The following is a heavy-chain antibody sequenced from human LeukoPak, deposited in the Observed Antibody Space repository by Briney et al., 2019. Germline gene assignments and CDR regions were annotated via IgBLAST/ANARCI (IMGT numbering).Heavy chain of an antibody. D-gene: IGHD3-10*01. CDR2: ISCYNGHT. CDR1: GYTFTNYG. Sequence: ASVKVSCKASGYTFTNYGISWVRQAPGQGLEWMGWISCYNGHTKFPQKLQGRLTMTTDTSTSTAYMELRSLRSDDTAVYYCARNTDGSGFDYWGQGTLVTVSS. V-gene: IGHV1-18*01. CDR3: ARNTDGSGFDY. J-gene: IGHJ4*02.